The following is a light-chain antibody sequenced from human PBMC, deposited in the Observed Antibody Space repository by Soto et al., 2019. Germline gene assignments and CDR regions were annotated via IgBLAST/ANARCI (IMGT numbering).Light chain of an antibody. J-gene: IGKJ1*01. CDR1: QSVSSSY. Sequence: IVLTQSPGTLALSPGGRATLSCRASQSVSSSYLAWYQQKPGQAPRLLIYGASSRATGIPDRFSGSGSGTDFTLTISRLEPEDFAVYYCQKYGSSPGTFGQGTKVDIK. V-gene: IGKV3-20*01. CDR3: QKYGSSPGT. CDR2: GAS.